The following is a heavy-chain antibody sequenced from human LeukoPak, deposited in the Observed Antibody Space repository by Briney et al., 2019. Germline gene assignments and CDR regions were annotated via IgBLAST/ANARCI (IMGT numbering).Heavy chain of an antibody. CDR2: IWYDGTKK. V-gene: IGHV3-33*01. D-gene: IGHD2/OR15-2a*01. J-gene: IGHJ4*02. Sequence: GTSLRLSCAASGFTFSDYGFHWVRQAQGKGLEWVAVIWYDGTKKYYADSVKGRFTISRDDSKNTLGLQMNSLRAVDTAVYYCARDGCSTTSCFDYWGQGALVTVSS. CDR3: ARDGCSTTSCFDY. CDR1: GFTFSDYG.